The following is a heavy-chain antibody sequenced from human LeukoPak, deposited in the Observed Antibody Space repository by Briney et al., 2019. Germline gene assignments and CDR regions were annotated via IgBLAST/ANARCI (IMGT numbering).Heavy chain of an antibody. CDR2: IYYSGST. CDR3: ARDPAGGNSPFDY. CDR1: GGSISSYY. V-gene: IGHV4-59*01. Sequence: PSETLSLTCTVSGGSISSYYWSWIRQPPGRGLEWIGYIYYSGSTNYNPSLKSRVTISVDTSKNQFSLKLSSVTAADTAVYYCARDPAGGNSPFDYWGQGTLVTVSS. D-gene: IGHD4-23*01. J-gene: IGHJ4*02.